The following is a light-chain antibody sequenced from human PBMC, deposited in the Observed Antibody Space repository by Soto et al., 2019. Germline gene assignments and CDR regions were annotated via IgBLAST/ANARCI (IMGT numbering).Light chain of an antibody. V-gene: IGLV2-14*01. J-gene: IGLJ2*01. CDR1: SSDVGGYNY. CDR2: DVS. CDR3: SSYTSSSVV. Sequence: QSALTQPASVSGSPGQSITISCTGTSSDVGGYNYVSWYQQHPGKAPKLMIYDVSNRPSGVSNRFSGSKSGNTASLTISGLQAEDEADSYCSSYTSSSVVFGGGTKVTVL.